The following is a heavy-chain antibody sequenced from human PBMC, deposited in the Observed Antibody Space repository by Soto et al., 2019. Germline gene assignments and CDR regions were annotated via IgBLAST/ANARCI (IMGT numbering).Heavy chain of an antibody. CDR3: ARDGIVMEDYYYYGMDV. D-gene: IGHD1-1*01. V-gene: IGHV3-33*01. J-gene: IGHJ6*02. CDR2: IWYDGSNK. CDR1: GFTFSSYG. Sequence: GGSLRLSCAASGFTFSSYGMHWVRQAPGKGPEWVAVIWYDGSNKYYADSVEGRFTISRDNSKNTLYLQMNSLRAEDTAVYYCARDGIVMEDYYYYGMDVWGQGTTVTVSS.